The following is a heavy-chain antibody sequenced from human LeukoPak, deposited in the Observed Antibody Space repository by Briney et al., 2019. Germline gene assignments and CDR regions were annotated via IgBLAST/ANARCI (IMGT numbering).Heavy chain of an antibody. Sequence: GGSLRLSCEASGFTFSSYAMHWVRQAPGKGLEWVAVISYDGSNKYYADSVKGRFTISRDNSKNTLYLQMNSLRAEDTAVYYCARGTAAAGGFDYWGQGTLVTVSS. J-gene: IGHJ4*02. V-gene: IGHV3-30-3*01. CDR1: GFTFSSYA. CDR2: ISYDGSNK. CDR3: ARGTAAAGGFDY. D-gene: IGHD6-13*01.